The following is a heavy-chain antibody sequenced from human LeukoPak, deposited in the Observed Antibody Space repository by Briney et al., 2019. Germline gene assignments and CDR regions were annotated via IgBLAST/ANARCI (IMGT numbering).Heavy chain of an antibody. D-gene: IGHD3-3*01. V-gene: IGHV1-69*01. J-gene: IGHJ1*01. Sequence: SVKVSCKASGGTLSSYAISWVRQAPGQGLEWMGGIIPIFGTANYAQKFQGRVTITADESTSTAYMELSSLRSEDTAVYYCASIYDFWSGPQYFQHWGQGTLVTVSS. CDR1: GGTLSSYA. CDR3: ASIYDFWSGPQYFQH. CDR2: IIPIFGTA.